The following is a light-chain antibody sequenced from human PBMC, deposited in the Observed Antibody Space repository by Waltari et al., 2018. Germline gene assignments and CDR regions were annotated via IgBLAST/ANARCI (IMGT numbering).Light chain of an antibody. CDR2: DTS. CDR3: QQRRNWPLT. J-gene: IGKJ4*01. Sequence: DIVLTQSPAILSLSPGERAFLSCRASQSFTNYLAWYQQKPCQAPRLLIYDTSNRATGIPARFSGSGFATDFTLTISSLEPDDFAVYYCQQRRNWPLTFGGGTKVEIK. V-gene: IGKV3-11*01. CDR1: QSFTNY.